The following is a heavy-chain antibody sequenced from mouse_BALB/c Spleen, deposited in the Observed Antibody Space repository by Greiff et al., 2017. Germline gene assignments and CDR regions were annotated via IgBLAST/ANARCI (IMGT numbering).Heavy chain of an antibody. V-gene: IGHV5-4*02. Sequence: EVKLMESGGGLVKPGGSLKLSCAASGFTFSDYYMYWVRQTPEKRLEWVATISDGGSYTYYPDSVKGRFTISRDNAKNNLYLQMSSLKSEDTAMYYCARDPTMITTYYAMDYWGQGTSVTVSS. CDR1: GFTFSDYY. D-gene: IGHD2-4*01. CDR3: ARDPTMITTYYAMDY. CDR2: ISDGGSYT. J-gene: IGHJ4*01.